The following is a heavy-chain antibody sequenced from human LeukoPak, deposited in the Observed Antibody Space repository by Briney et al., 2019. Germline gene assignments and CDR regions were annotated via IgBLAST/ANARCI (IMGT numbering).Heavy chain of an antibody. Sequence: SVKVSCKASGGTFSSYAISWARQAPGQGLEWMGGIIPIFGTANYAQKFQGRVTITADESTSTAYMELSSLRSEDTAVYYCAGGLTGSSGWWDYYYMDVWGKGTTVTVSS. J-gene: IGHJ6*03. CDR2: IIPIFGTA. V-gene: IGHV1-69*13. D-gene: IGHD6-19*01. CDR1: GGTFSSYA. CDR3: AGGLTGSSGWWDYYYMDV.